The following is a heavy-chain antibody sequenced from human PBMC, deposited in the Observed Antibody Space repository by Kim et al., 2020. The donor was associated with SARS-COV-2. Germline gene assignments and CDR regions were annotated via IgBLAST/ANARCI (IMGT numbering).Heavy chain of an antibody. CDR3: ARDANLIAVTDY. D-gene: IGHD6-19*01. Sequence: SNPSLKSRVTISVDTSKNQFSLKLSSVTAADTAMYYCARDANLIAVTDYWGQGTLVTVSS. J-gene: IGHJ4*02. V-gene: IGHV4-39*07.